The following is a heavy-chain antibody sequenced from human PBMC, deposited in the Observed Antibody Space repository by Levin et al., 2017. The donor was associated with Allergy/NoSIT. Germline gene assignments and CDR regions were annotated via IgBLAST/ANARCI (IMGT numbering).Heavy chain of an antibody. V-gene: IGHV3-66*02. CDR2: IYSGGST. Sequence: GGSLRLSCAASGFTISNNYMSWVRQAPGKGLEWVSIIYSGGSTYYADSVRGRFTISRDNSKNMLYLQMNSLRTEDTAVYYCARDLAYSYAQGYMDVWGKGTTVTVSS. J-gene: IGHJ6*04. D-gene: IGHD5-18*01. CDR1: GFTISNNY. CDR3: ARDLAYSYAQGYMDV.